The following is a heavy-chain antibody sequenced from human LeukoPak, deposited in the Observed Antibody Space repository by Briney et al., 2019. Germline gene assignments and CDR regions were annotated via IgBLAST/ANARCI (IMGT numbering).Heavy chain of an antibody. Sequence: GRSLRLSCAASGFTFSTYAMHWVRQAPGKGLEWVAVISYDGSNKYYADSVKGRFTISRDNSKNTLYLQMNSLRAEDTAVYYCARNYDFWSGYPEFDYWGQGTLVTVSS. D-gene: IGHD3-3*01. J-gene: IGHJ4*02. V-gene: IGHV3-30-3*01. CDR2: ISYDGSNK. CDR1: GFTFSTYA. CDR3: ARNYDFWSGYPEFDY.